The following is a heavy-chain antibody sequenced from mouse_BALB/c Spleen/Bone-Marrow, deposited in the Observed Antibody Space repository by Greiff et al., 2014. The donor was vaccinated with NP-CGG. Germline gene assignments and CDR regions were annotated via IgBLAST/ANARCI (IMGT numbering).Heavy chain of an antibody. J-gene: IGHJ1*01. CDR2: IYPGDGDT. D-gene: IGHD1-1*01. CDR3: ARYYYGSSYEYFDV. V-gene: IGHV1-87*01. Sequence: QVQLQQSGAELARPGASVKVSCKASGYTFTSYWMQLVKQRPGQGLEWIGAIYPGDGDTRYTQKFKGKATLTAYKSSSTAYMQLSSLASEDSAVYYCARYYYGSSYEYFDVWGAGTTVTVSS. CDR1: GYTFTSYW.